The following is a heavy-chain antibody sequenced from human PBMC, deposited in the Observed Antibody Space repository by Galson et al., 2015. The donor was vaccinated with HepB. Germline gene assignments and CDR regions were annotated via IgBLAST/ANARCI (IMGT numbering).Heavy chain of an antibody. V-gene: IGHV1-2*06. CDR3: ARDPLYYDLPMDV. Sequence: SVKVSCKASGYTFTGYYMHWVRQAPGQGLEWMGRINPNSGGTNYAQKFQGRVTMTRDTSISTAYMELSRLRSDDTAVYYCARDPLYYDLPMDVWGKGTTVTVSS. J-gene: IGHJ6*03. CDR1: GYTFTGYY. CDR2: INPNSGGT. D-gene: IGHD3-3*01.